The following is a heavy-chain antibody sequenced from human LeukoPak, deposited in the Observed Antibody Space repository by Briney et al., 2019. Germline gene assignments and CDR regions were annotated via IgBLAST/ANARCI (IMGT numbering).Heavy chain of an antibody. J-gene: IGHJ4*02. Sequence: GGSLRLSCAASGFTFDDYAMHWVRQAPGKGLEWVSGISWNSGSIGYADSVKGRFTISRDNAKNSLYLQMNSLRAEDTALYYCAKATTHYGSGSSFDYWGQGTLVTVSS. V-gene: IGHV3-9*01. CDR3: AKATTHYGSGSSFDY. D-gene: IGHD3-10*01. CDR1: GFTFDDYA. CDR2: ISWNSGSI.